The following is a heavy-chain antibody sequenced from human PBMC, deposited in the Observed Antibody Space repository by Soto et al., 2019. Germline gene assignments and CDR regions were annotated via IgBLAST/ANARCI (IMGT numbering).Heavy chain of an antibody. CDR3: ATGPLAAAYFDY. V-gene: IGHV3-23*01. CDR1: GFTFSSYA. Sequence: GGSLRLSCAASGFTFSSYAMSWVRQAPGKGLEWVSAISGSGGSTYYADSVKGRFTISRDNSKNTLYLQMNSLRAEDTALYYCATGPLAAAYFDYWGHGTLMTVSS. D-gene: IGHD6-13*01. J-gene: IGHJ4*01. CDR2: ISGSGGST.